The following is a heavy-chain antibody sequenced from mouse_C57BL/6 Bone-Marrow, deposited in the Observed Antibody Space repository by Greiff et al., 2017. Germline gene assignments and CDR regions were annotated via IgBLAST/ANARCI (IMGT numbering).Heavy chain of an antibody. D-gene: IGHD4-1*02. CDR1: GYTFTSYW. J-gene: IGHJ3*01. V-gene: IGHV1-64*01. CDR3: ARSGFNWAWFAY. Sequence: QVQLQQPGAELVKPGASVKLSCKASGYTFTSYWMHWVKQRPGQGLEWIGMIHPTSGSTNYNEKFKGKATLTVDKSSSTAYMQLSSLPSEDSAVYYCARSGFNWAWFAYWGQGTLVTVSA. CDR2: IHPTSGST.